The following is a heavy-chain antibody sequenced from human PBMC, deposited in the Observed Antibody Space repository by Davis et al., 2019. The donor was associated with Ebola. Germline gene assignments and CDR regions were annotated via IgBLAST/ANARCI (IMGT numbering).Heavy chain of an antibody. D-gene: IGHD6-6*01. CDR3: ARERGSYDAFDI. V-gene: IGHV3-64*04. J-gene: IGHJ3*02. Sequence: GESLKISCSASGFTFSSYAMHWVRQAPGKGLEYVSAISSNGGSTYYADSVKGRFTISRDNSKNTLYLQMNSLRAEDTAVYYCARERGSYDAFDIWGQGTMVTVSS. CDR2: ISSNGGST. CDR1: GFTFSSYA.